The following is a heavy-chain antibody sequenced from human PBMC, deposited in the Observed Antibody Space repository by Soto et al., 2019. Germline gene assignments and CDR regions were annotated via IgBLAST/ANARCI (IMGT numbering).Heavy chain of an antibody. J-gene: IGHJ6*02. CDR3: TREGSAPYYYYAMDA. D-gene: IGHD3-10*01. Sequence: VQLEQSAPEVKKPGASEKVSCKASGNTFTTYGISWVRQAPGEGLEWLGWINTHNGNTNYAQNLQGRVFMTADTSTNTAYMELRSLRSDDTAIYYCTREGSAPYYYYAMDAWGQGTTVTVSS. CDR2: INTHNGNT. CDR1: GNTFTTYG. V-gene: IGHV1-18*01.